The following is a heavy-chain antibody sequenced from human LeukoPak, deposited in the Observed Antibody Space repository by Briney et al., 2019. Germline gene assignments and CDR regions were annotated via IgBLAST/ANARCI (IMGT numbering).Heavy chain of an antibody. D-gene: IGHD6-13*01. CDR1: GFTFSSYA. J-gene: IGHJ6*02. Sequence: GGSLRLSCAASGFTFSSYAMSWVRQAPGKGLEWVSAISGSGGSTYYADSVKGRFTISRDNSKNTLYLQMNSLRAEDTAVYHCAKALSGRDSSSWYFSYYYYGMDVWGQGTTVTVSS. CDR2: ISGSGGST. V-gene: IGHV3-23*01. CDR3: AKALSGRDSSSWYFSYYYYGMDV.